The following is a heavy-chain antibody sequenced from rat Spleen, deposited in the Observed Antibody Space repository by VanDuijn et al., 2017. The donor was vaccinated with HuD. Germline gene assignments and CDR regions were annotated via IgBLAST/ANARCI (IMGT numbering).Heavy chain of an antibody. CDR2: ISYEGSST. J-gene: IGHJ3*01. CDR3: TGGGHSALNWFAY. V-gene: IGHV5-22*01. D-gene: IGHD3-3*01. Sequence: EVQLVESGGGLVQPGRSLILSCAASGFTFSDYYMAWVRQAPKKGLEWVASISYEGSSTYYPDTVKGRFVISKDNAKSTGNLQMNNLKSEDTAVYYCTGGGHSALNWFAYWGQGTLVTVSS. CDR1: GFTFSDYY.